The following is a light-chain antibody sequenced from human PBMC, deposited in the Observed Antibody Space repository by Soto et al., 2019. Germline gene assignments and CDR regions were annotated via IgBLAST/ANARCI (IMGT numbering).Light chain of an antibody. CDR2: GAS. CDR3: QQYNNWPPCT. V-gene: IGKV3D-15*01. J-gene: IGKJ2*02. Sequence: EIVMTQSPATLSVSPGERATLSCRASQSVSTNLAWYQQKPGQAPRLLIYGASTRATGIPARFSGSGSGTDFTLTISSLQSEDLVVYFCQQYNNWPPCTFGQGTKLEIK. CDR1: QSVSTN.